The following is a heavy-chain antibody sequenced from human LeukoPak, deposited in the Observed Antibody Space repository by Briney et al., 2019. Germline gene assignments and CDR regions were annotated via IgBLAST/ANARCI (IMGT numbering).Heavy chain of an antibody. CDR2: FNPDSGGT. CDR1: GYTFTDYS. D-gene: IGHD6-6*01. J-gene: IGHJ4*02. V-gene: IGHV1-2*02. CDR3: ARDPVEYKLDY. Sequence: ASVKVSCKASGYTFTDYSLHWVRQAPGQGLEWMGWFNPDSGGTNYAQKFQGRVTMTRDTSISTAYMELSRLRSDDTAVYYCARDPVEYKLDYWGQGTLVTVSS.